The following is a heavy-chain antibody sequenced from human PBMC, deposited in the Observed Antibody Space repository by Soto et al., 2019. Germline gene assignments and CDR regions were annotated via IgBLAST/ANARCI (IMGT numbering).Heavy chain of an antibody. CDR3: ASVGEQWLGPEAVDI. D-gene: IGHD6-19*01. Sequence: QVQLQESGPGLVKPSGTLSLTCAVSSGSISSSNWWSWVSQPPGKGREWIGEIYHSGSTNYNPSLKSRVTISVDKSQNQFSLKLSSVTAADTAVYYCASVGEQWLGPEAVDIWGQGTMVTVSS. J-gene: IGHJ3*02. V-gene: IGHV4-4*02. CDR1: SGSISSSNW. CDR2: IYHSGST.